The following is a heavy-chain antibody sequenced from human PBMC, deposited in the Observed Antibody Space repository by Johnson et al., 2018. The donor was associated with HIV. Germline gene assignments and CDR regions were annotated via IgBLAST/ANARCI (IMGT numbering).Heavy chain of an antibody. CDR3: ARAGNYDFWSGYLSDDAFDI. CDR2: ISGTGDST. D-gene: IGHD3-3*01. Sequence: VQLVESGGGLAQPGRSLRLSCAASAFTFSSYAMSWVRQAPGKGLEWVSGISGTGDSTYYADSVKGRFTISRDNSKNTLYVQMNSLRAEDTAVYYCARAGNYDFWSGYLSDDAFDIWGQGTMVTVSS. CDR1: AFTFSSYA. J-gene: IGHJ3*02. V-gene: IGHV3-23*04.